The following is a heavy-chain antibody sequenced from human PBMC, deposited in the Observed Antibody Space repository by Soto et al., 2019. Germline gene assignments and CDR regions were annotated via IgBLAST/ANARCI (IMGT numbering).Heavy chain of an antibody. CDR1: GYSFTSYW. J-gene: IGHJ6*03. Sequence: GESLKISYKGSGYSFTSYWSGWVRQMPGKGLEWMGIIYPGDSDTRYSPSFQGQVTISADKSISTAYLQWSSLKASDTAMYYCARVTTYYYYYYYMDVWGKGTTVTVSS. V-gene: IGHV5-51*01. CDR2: IYPGDSDT. D-gene: IGHD4-4*01. CDR3: ARVTTYYYYYYYMDV.